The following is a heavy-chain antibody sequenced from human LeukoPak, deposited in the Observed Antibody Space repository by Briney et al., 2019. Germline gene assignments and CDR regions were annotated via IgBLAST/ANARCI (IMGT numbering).Heavy chain of an antibody. D-gene: IGHD6-19*01. V-gene: IGHV5-51*01. J-gene: IGHJ3*02. Sequence: GESLKISCKGSGYSFTSYWIGWVRQMPGKGLEWMGIIYPGDSDTRYSPSFHGQVTISADKSISTAYLQWSSLKASDTAMYYRARSSGSVSGWRYDAFDIWGQGTMVTVSS. CDR3: ARSSGSVSGWRYDAFDI. CDR2: IYPGDSDT. CDR1: GYSFTSYW.